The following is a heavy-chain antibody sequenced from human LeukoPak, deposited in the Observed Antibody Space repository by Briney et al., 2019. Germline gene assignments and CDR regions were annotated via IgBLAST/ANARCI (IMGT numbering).Heavy chain of an antibody. Sequence: GGSLRPSCAASGFTFSDYYMSWIRQAPGKGLEWVSYISSSGSTIYYADSVKGRFTISRDNAKNSLYLQMNSLRAEDTAVYYCARDHGIVVVPAAIGDYWGQGTLVTVSS. CDR3: ARDHGIVVVPAAIGDY. CDR2: ISSSGSTI. J-gene: IGHJ4*02. D-gene: IGHD2-2*02. V-gene: IGHV3-11*01. CDR1: GFTFSDYY.